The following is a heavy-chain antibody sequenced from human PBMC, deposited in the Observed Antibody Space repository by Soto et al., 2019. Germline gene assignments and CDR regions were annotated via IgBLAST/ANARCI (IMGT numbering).Heavy chain of an antibody. CDR3: TKSRGVAGRPLDD. Sequence: EVQLVESGGGLVQPGRSLRLSCAASGFIFEDYAMHWVRQAPGKGLEWVSSITWNSDSLAYTGSVKGRFTISRDNAKNSLYLEMDGLRPEDTALYFCTKSRGVAGRPLDDWGQGTFVTVSS. CDR2: ITWNSDSL. V-gene: IGHV3-9*01. J-gene: IGHJ4*02. D-gene: IGHD6-6*01. CDR1: GFIFEDYA.